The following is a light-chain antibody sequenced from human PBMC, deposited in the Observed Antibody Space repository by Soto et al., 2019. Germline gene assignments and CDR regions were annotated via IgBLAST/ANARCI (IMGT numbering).Light chain of an antibody. CDR3: HHYGSSRHT. V-gene: IGKV3-20*01. J-gene: IGKJ2*01. CDR2: GAS. Sequence: EIVVTQSPGTLSLSPGEIATLSCIASQSVSSTYLAWYHHKPGQAPRLLIYGASSRAAGIPDRFSGSGSGTDFTLTISRLEPEDFAVYYCHHYGSSRHTFGQGTKVDIK. CDR1: QSVSSTY.